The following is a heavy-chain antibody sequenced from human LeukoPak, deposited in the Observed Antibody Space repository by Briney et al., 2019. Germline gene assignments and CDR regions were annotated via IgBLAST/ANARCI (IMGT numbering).Heavy chain of an antibody. J-gene: IGHJ4*02. Sequence: GGSLRLSCAASGFTFSSYAMSWVRQAPGKGLEWVSAISGSGGSTYYADSVKGRFTISRDNSKNTLYLQMNSLRAEDTAVYYCAKNPNYDYVWGSYLDYWGQGTLVTVSS. D-gene: IGHD3-16*02. CDR3: AKNPNYDYVWGSYLDY. CDR2: ISGSGGST. CDR1: GFTFSSYA. V-gene: IGHV3-23*01.